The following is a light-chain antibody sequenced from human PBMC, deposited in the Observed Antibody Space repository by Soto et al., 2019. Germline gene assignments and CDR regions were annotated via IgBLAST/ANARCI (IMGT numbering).Light chain of an antibody. CDR3: SSYAGNNNVV. J-gene: IGLJ2*01. CDR2: EVS. CDR1: SSDVGDYKF. Sequence: QSVLTQPPSASGSPGQSVTISCTGTSSDVGDYKFVSWYQQHPGKAPKLLIYEVSRRPSGVPDRFSGSKSGNTASLTVSGLQAEDEADYYCSSYAGNNNVVSGGGTKLTVL. V-gene: IGLV2-8*01.